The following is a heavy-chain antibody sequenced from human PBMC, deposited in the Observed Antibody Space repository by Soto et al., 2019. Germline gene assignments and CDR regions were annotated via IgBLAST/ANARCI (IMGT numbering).Heavy chain of an antibody. Sequence: QVYLVQSGAEVKKPGSSVKVSCKALRGTFTNYAFSWVRQAPGQGLEWMGGIMPFFGSGNYAQKFQGRINITADESTSSVYLELTSLRFEDTAVYYCARARAGYYSHFVYWGQGTLVTVSS. CDR3: ARARAGYYSHFVY. J-gene: IGHJ4*02. V-gene: IGHV1-69*01. CDR1: RGTFTNYA. D-gene: IGHD3-22*01. CDR2: IMPFFGSG.